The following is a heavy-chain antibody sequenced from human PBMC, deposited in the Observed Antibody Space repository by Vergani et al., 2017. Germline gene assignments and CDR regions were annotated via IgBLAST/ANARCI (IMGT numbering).Heavy chain of an antibody. D-gene: IGHD6-13*01. J-gene: IGHJ4*02. V-gene: IGHV3-33*01. Sequence: QVQLVESGGGVVQPGRSLSLSCAASGFTFSSYGMHWVRQAPGKGLEWVAVIWYDGSNKYYADSVKGRFTISRDNSKNTLYLQMNSLRAEDTAVYYCARDSGDSSSWGGAFDYWGQGTLVTVSS. CDR3: ARDSGDSSSWGGAFDY. CDR2: IWYDGSNK. CDR1: GFTFSSYG.